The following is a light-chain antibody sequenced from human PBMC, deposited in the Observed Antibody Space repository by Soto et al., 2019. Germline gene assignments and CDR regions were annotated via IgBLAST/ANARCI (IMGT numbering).Light chain of an antibody. CDR2: GAS. V-gene: IGKV3-20*01. CDR3: QQYGSSST. CDR1: QSVSSSY. Sequence: EIGLTQSPCALSLSPGERATLSCRASQSVSSSYLAWYQQKPGQAPRLLIYGASSRPTGIPDRFSGSGSGTDFTLTISRLEPEDFAVYYCQQYGSSSTFGQGTRLAIK. J-gene: IGKJ5*01.